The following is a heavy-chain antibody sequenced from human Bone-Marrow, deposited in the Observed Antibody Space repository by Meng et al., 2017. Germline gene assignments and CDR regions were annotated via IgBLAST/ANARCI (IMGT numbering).Heavy chain of an antibody. J-gene: IGHJ6*02. CDR2: ISSSSSYI. CDR3: AKVTYYDILTGYFNYYYGMDV. D-gene: IGHD3-9*01. Sequence: GESLKISCAASGFTFSSYSMNWVRQAPGKGLEWVSSISSSSSYIYYADSVKGRFTISRDNSKNTLYLQMNSLRAEDTAVYYCAKVTYYDILTGYFNYYYGMDVWGQGTTVTVSS. V-gene: IGHV3-21*04. CDR1: GFTFSSYS.